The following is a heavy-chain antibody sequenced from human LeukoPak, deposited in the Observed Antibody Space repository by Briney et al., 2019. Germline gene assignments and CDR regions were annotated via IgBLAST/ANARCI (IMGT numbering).Heavy chain of an antibody. V-gene: IGHV1-18*01. J-gene: IGHJ4*02. Sequence: GASVKVSCKASGYTFTSYGISWVRQAPGQGLEWMGWISPYSGNTDYAQKLQGRVAVTTDTSTSTAYMELRSLRSDDTAVYYCARDKTRDSYSGRFRVDYWGQGTLVTVSS. CDR1: GYTFTSYG. D-gene: IGHD5-24*01. CDR2: ISPYSGNT. CDR3: ARDKTRDSYSGRFRVDY.